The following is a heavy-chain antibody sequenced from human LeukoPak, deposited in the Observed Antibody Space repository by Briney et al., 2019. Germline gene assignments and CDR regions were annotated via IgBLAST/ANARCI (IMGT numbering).Heavy chain of an antibody. CDR3: ARGYDYVWGSYRLGEFDY. CDR2: INHSGST. D-gene: IGHD3-16*02. Sequence: SETLSLTCAVYGGSFSGYYWSWIRQPPGKGLEWIGEINHSGSTNYNPSLKSRVTISVDTSKNQFSLKLSSVTAADTAVYYCARGYDYVWGSYRLGEFDYWGQGTLVTVSS. V-gene: IGHV4-34*01. CDR1: GGSFSGYY. J-gene: IGHJ4*02.